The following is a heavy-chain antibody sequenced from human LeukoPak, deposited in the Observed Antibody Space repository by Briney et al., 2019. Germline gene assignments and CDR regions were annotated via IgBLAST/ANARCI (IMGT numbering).Heavy chain of an antibody. Sequence: ASVEVSCKASGYTFTSYGISWVRQAPGQGLEWMGWISAYNGNTNYAQKLQGRVTMTTDTSTSTAYMELRSLRSDDTAVYYCAKDSADNDYGDLDAFDIWGQGTMVTVSS. V-gene: IGHV1-18*01. J-gene: IGHJ3*02. CDR1: GYTFTSYG. CDR3: AKDSADNDYGDLDAFDI. D-gene: IGHD4-17*01. CDR2: ISAYNGNT.